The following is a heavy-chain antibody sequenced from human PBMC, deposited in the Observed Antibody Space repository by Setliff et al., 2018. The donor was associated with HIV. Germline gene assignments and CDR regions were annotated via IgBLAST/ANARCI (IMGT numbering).Heavy chain of an antibody. Sequence: PGGSLRLSCAPSGFTFGSYAMSWVRQAPGKGLEWVSVISGSGDSTFYADSLKGRFTISRDNSKNTVYLQMNSLRAEDTAVYYCARDSYGYDYWGQGTLVTVSS. CDR3: ARDSYGYDY. CDR2: ISGSGDST. D-gene: IGHD5-18*01. J-gene: IGHJ4*02. CDR1: GFTFGSYA. V-gene: IGHV3-23*01.